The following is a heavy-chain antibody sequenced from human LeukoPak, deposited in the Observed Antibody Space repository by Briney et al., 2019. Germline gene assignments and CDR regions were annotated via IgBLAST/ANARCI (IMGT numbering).Heavy chain of an antibody. V-gene: IGHV1-2*02. J-gene: IGHJ4*02. CDR2: INPNPNTGDT. D-gene: IGHD6-6*01. CDR1: GYTFTDYY. CDR3: ARVRSSGAFDS. Sequence: ASVKVSCKASGYTFTDYYMHWVRQAPGQGLEWMGWINPNPNTGDTNYAQKFQGRVTMTRDTSISTAYMELSRLISDDTAAYYCARVRSSGAFDSWGQGTLVTVSS.